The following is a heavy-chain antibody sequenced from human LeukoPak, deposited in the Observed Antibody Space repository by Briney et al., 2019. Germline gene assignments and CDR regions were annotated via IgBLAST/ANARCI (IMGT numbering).Heavy chain of an antibody. J-gene: IGHJ4*02. Sequence: GGSLRLSCAASGFTFSSYNMKWVRQAPGRGLECVSSISISGDFIYYADSVEGRFTISRDNAKNSLYLQMNSLRAEDTAVYYCVKEGAVTLDYWGQGTLVTVSS. V-gene: IGHV3-21*01. CDR2: ISISGDFI. D-gene: IGHD4-17*01. CDR1: GFTFSSYN. CDR3: VKEGAVTLDY.